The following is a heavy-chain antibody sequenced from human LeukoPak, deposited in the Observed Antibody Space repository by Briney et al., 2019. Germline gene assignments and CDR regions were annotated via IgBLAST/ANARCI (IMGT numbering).Heavy chain of an antibody. J-gene: IGHJ4*02. CDR3: AGANRIEDY. V-gene: IGHV4-34*01. D-gene: IGHD2-15*01. CDR1: GVSFSGYY. CDR2: INHSGST. Sequence: PSETLSLTCAVYGVSFSGYYWSWIRQPPGKGLEWIGEINHSGSTNYNPSLKSRVTISVDTSKNQVSLKVSSVTAADTAVYYCAGANRIEDYWGQGTLVTVSS.